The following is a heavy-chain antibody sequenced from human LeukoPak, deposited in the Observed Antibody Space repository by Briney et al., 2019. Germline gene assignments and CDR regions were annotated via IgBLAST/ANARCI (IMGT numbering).Heavy chain of an antibody. CDR1: GYTFTSYG. Sequence: ASVKVSCKASGYTFTSYGISWVRQAPGQGLEWMGWISAYNGNTNYAQKLQGRVTMTTDTSTSTAYMELRSLRSDDTAVDYCARRLLYYYDSSGYPDYWGQGTLVTVSS. CDR2: ISAYNGNT. D-gene: IGHD3-22*01. CDR3: ARRLLYYYDSSGYPDY. V-gene: IGHV1-18*01. J-gene: IGHJ4*02.